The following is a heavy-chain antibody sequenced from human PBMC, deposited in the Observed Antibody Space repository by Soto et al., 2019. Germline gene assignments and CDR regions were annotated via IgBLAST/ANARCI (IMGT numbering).Heavy chain of an antibody. Sequence: SETLSLTCAVYCGSFSGYYWSWIRQPPGTGLEWIGEINHSGSTNYNPSLKSRVTISVDTSKNQFSLKLTSVTAAETDVYYCARDKITGLFDYWGQGTLVTVYS. CDR1: CGSFSGYY. V-gene: IGHV4-34*01. CDR2: INHSGST. CDR3: ARDKITGLFDY. J-gene: IGHJ4*02. D-gene: IGHD2-8*02.